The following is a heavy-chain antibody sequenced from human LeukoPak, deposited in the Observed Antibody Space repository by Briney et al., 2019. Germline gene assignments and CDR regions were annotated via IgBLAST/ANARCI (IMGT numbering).Heavy chain of an antibody. J-gene: IGHJ6*02. CDR2: ISWNSGRI. CDR3: AKAHLLFPGDIVVVDGMDV. D-gene: IGHD2-15*01. Sequence: SLRLSCAASGFTFDDYAMHWVRPAPGKGLEWVSGISWNSGRIGYADSVKGRFTISRDNAKNSLYLQMNSLRAEDTALYYCAKAHLLFPGDIVVVDGMDVWGQGTTVTVSS. V-gene: IGHV3-9*01. CDR1: GFTFDDYA.